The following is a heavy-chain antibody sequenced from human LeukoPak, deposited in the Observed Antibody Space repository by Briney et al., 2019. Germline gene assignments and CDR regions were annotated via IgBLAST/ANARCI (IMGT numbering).Heavy chain of an antibody. J-gene: IGHJ6*02. CDR1: GFTVSSNY. D-gene: IGHD3-3*01. CDR2: INSVGGR. V-gene: IGHV3-53*01. Sequence: GGSLRLSCAPSGFTVSSNYMSWVREAPGKALEWVQIINSVGGRYYAESVKGGFTISRENSKNTLYLQMNSLRAEDTAVYYCVRGRAVIDYDYGMDVWGQGTTVTVSS. CDR3: VRGRAVIDYDYGMDV.